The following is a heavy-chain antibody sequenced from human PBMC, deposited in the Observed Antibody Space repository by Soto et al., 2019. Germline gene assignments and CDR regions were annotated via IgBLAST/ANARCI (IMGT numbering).Heavy chain of an antibody. D-gene: IGHD2-21*02. V-gene: IGHV1-69*12. CDR3: ASRVTYCGGDCYDRDDY. Sequence: QVQLVQSGAEVKKPGSSVKVSCKASGGTFSSYAISWVRQAPGQGLEWMGGIIPIFGTANYAQKFQGRVTITADEYTSTAYMELSSLRSEDTAVYYCASRVTYCGGDCYDRDDYWGQGTLVTVSS. J-gene: IGHJ4*02. CDR2: IIPIFGTA. CDR1: GGTFSSYA.